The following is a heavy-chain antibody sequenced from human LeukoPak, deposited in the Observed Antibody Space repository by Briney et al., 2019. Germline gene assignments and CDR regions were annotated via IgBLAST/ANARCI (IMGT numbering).Heavy chain of an antibody. CDR2: INPNSGGT. CDR3: ARDLVQLPLHHRRHWEQNDY. Sequence: LVASVKVSCKASGYTFTGYYMHWVRQAPGQGLEWMGWINPNSGGTNYAQKFQGRVTMTRDTSISTAYMELSRLRSDDTAVYYCARDLVQLPLHHRRHWEQNDYWGQGTLVTVSS. CDR1: GYTFTGYY. V-gene: IGHV1-2*02. J-gene: IGHJ4*02. D-gene: IGHD1/OR15-1a*01.